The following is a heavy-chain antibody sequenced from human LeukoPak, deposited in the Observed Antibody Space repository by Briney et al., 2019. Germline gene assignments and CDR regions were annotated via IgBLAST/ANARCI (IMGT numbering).Heavy chain of an antibody. Sequence: ASVKVSCKASGYTFTSYDINWVRQATGQGLEWMGWMNPNSGNTGYAQKFQGRVTMTRNTSISTAYMELSSLRSEDTAVYYCARNPISGGLLWFGEFPHYYYYGMDVWGQGTTVTVSS. D-gene: IGHD3-10*01. V-gene: IGHV1-8*01. CDR2: MNPNSGNT. CDR3: ARNPISGGLLWFGEFPHYYYYGMDV. CDR1: GYTFTSYD. J-gene: IGHJ6*02.